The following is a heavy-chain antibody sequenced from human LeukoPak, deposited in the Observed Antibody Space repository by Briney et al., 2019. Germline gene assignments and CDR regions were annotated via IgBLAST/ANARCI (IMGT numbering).Heavy chain of an antibody. CDR1: GFTFSSYG. J-gene: IGHJ4*02. CDR3: ARDRPNSGTYSDY. Sequence: PGGSLRLSCAASGFTFSSYGMHWVRQAPGKGLEWVAIIWYDGTNKYYADSVKGRFTISRDNSKNTLYLQMNSLRAEDTAVYYCARDRPNSGTYSDYWGQGTLVTVSS. CDR2: IWYDGTNK. D-gene: IGHD1-26*01. V-gene: IGHV3-33*01.